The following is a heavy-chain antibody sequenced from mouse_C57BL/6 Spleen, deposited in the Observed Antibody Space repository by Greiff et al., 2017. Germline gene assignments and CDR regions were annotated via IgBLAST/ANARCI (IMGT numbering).Heavy chain of an antibody. Sequence: QVQLQQPGTELVKPGASVKLSCKASGYTFTSYWMHWVKQRPGQGLEWIGNINPSNGGTIYNEKFKSKATLTVDKSSSPAYMQLSSLTSEDSAVYYCSIDGSSPSEYFDVWGTGTTVTVSS. V-gene: IGHV1-53*01. CDR2: INPSNGGT. J-gene: IGHJ1*03. CDR1: GYTFTSYW. CDR3: SIDGSSPSEYFDV. D-gene: IGHD1-1*01.